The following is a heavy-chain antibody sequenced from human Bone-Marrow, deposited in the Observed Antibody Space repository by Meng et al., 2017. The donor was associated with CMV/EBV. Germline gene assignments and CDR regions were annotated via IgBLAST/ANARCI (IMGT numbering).Heavy chain of an antibody. Sequence: ASVKVSCKASGYTFTSYGISWVRQAPGQGLEWMGWISAYNGNTNYAQKLQGRVIMTTDTSTSTAYMELRSLRSDDTAVYYCARDRCSSTSCPHFDYWGQGTLVTVSS. J-gene: IGHJ4*02. CDR3: ARDRCSSTSCPHFDY. D-gene: IGHD2-2*01. V-gene: IGHV1-18*01. CDR2: ISAYNGNT. CDR1: GYTFTSYG.